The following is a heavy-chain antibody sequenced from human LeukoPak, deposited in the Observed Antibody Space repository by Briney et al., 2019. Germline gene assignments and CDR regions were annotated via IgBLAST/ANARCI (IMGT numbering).Heavy chain of an antibody. V-gene: IGHV1-2*02. CDR1: GSTFTGTN. Sequence: GASVKFSRKAPGSTFTGTNLTWLRKPPGQGLEWMGWITPNSGGTNNAQNFQGRVTMTRDTSISTAYMELSRLRSDDTAVYYCAREYYDISGYYSYYFGYWGQGTLVTVSS. D-gene: IGHD3-22*01. CDR2: ITPNSGGT. CDR3: AREYYDISGYYSYYFGY. J-gene: IGHJ4*02.